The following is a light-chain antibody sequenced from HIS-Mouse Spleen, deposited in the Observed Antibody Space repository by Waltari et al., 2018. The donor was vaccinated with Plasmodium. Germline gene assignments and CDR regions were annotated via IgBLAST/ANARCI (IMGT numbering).Light chain of an antibody. Sequence: SALTQPASVSGSPGQSITISCPGTSRDVGSYNLVSWYQQHPGKAPKLMIYEGSKRPSGVSNRLSGSKSGNTASLTISGLQAEDEADYYCCSYAGSSTFVVFGGGTKLTVL. CDR2: EGS. J-gene: IGLJ2*01. V-gene: IGLV2-23*03. CDR1: SRDVGSYNL. CDR3: CSYAGSSTFVV.